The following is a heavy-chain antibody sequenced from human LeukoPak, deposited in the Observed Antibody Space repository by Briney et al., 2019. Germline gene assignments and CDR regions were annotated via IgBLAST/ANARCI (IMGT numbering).Heavy chain of an antibody. D-gene: IGHD4-17*01. J-gene: IGHJ4*02. V-gene: IGHV4-34*01. Sequence: SETLSLTCAIYTGSFSGHYWSWIRQPPGKGLEWLGEINHSGSTNYNPSLKSRVTMSVDKSKNQFSLKLSSVTAADTAVYYCARSEDYGDPAFDYWGQGTLVTVSS. CDR3: ARSEDYGDPAFDY. CDR2: INHSGST. CDR1: TGSFSGHY.